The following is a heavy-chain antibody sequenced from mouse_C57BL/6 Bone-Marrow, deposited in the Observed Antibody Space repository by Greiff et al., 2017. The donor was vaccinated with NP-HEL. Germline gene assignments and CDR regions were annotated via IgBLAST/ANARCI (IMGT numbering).Heavy chain of an antibody. D-gene: IGHD2-1*01. CDR2: IRSKSSNYAT. J-gene: IGHJ4*01. Sequence: EVQLQQSGGGLVQPKGSLKLSCAASGFTFNTYAMHWVRQAPGKGLEWVARIRSKSSNYATYYADSVKDRFTISRDDSQSMLYLQMNNLKTEDTAMYYCVRAIYYGDGYAMDYWGQGTSVTVSS. CDR1: GFTFNTYA. CDR3: VRAIYYGDGYAMDY. V-gene: IGHV10-3*01.